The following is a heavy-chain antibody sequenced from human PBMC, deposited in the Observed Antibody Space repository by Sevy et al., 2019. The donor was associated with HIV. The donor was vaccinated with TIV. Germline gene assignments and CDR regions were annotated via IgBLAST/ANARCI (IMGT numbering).Heavy chain of an antibody. Sequence: GGSLRLSCAASGFTFSSYSMNWVRQAPGKGLEWVSYISSSSSTIYYADSVKGRFTISRDNAKNSLYLQMNSLRAEDTAVYYCARGGSTLSYCSSTSCYRGWFDPWGQGTLVTVSS. J-gene: IGHJ5*02. V-gene: IGHV3-48*01. CDR2: ISSSSSTI. D-gene: IGHD2-2*01. CDR1: GFTFSSYS. CDR3: ARGGSTLSYCSSTSCYRGWFDP.